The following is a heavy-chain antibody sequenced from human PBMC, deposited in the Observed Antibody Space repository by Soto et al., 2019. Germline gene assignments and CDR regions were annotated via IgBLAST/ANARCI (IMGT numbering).Heavy chain of an antibody. J-gene: IGHJ6*02. V-gene: IGHV1-2*04. CDR1: GYSFTDYH. D-gene: IGHD2-8*01. CDR2: INPKSGGT. CDR3: ARGDSTDCSNGVCSFFYNHDMDV. Sequence: GASVKGSCKASGYSFTDYHIHWVRQAPGQGLEWLGRINPKSGGTSTAQKFQGWGTITTDTSISTASMELTRLTSDDTAISYCARGDSTDCSNGVCSFFYNHDMDVWGQGTTVTVSS.